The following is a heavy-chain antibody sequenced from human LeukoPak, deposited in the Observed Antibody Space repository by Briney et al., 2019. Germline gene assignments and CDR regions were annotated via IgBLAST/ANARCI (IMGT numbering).Heavy chain of an antibody. CDR3: ARDFFDRSSWVDY. Sequence: ASVKVSCKASGYTFTSYGISWVRQAPGQGLEWMGWISAYNGNTKYAQKVQGRVTMTTDTSTSPAYMELRSLRSDDTAVYSCARDFFDRSSWVDYWGQGTLVTVSS. J-gene: IGHJ4*02. V-gene: IGHV1-18*01. CDR1: GYTFTSYG. CDR2: ISAYNGNT. D-gene: IGHD6-13*01.